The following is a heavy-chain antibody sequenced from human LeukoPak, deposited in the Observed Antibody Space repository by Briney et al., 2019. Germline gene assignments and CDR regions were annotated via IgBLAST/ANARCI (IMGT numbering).Heavy chain of an antibody. V-gene: IGHV3-7*01. CDR2: IKQDGSEK. CDR3: ARARRYLGYCSGGSCYGYFDY. J-gene: IGHJ4*02. D-gene: IGHD2-15*01. Sequence: GGSLRLSCAASGFTFSSYWMSWVRQAPGKGLEWVANIKQDGSEKYYVDTVKGRFTISRDNAKNSLYLQMNSLRAEDTAVYYCARARRYLGYCSGGSCYGYFDYWGQGTLVTVSS. CDR1: GFTFSSYW.